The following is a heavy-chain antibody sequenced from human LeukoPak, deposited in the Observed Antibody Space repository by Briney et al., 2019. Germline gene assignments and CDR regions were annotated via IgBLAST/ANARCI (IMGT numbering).Heavy chain of an antibody. CDR1: GFTFSSYS. Sequence: GGSLRLSCAASGFTFSSYSMNWVRQAPGKGLEWVSSISSSSSYIYYADSVKGRFTISRDNAKNSLYPQMNSLRAEDTAVYYCARGEGYYYDSSGYAWGQGTLVTVSS. CDR3: ARGEGYYYDSSGYA. J-gene: IGHJ5*02. CDR2: ISSSSSYI. D-gene: IGHD3-22*01. V-gene: IGHV3-21*01.